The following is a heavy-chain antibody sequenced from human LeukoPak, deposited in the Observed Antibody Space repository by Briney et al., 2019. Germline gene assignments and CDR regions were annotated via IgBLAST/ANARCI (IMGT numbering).Heavy chain of an antibody. J-gene: IGHJ4*02. Sequence: PGGSLRLSCAASGFSFSDNYMGWLRQPPGKGLEWLSYINSDGSMTKYTASVQGRFTISRDNAKRSLFLQMNNLRANDTARYYCATGSHGWTFDVWGQGSQVTVSS. CDR2: INSDGSMT. CDR1: GFSFSDNY. V-gene: IGHV3-11*01. D-gene: IGHD2-2*03. CDR3: ATGSHGWTFDV.